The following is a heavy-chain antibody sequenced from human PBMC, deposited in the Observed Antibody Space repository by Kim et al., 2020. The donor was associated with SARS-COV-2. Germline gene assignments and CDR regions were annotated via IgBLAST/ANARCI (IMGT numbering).Heavy chain of an antibody. CDR3: ARGGYGSGHYYPLDY. V-gene: IGHV4-4*02. CDR2: IFHRGIA. CDR1: GDSISTTYW. J-gene: IGHJ4*02. D-gene: IGHD3-10*01. Sequence: SETLSLTCAVSGDSISTTYWWTWVRQPPGKGLEGIGEIFHRGIANYHPSLKSRVTISVDKSKNQFSLNLNSVTAADTAVYFCARGGYGSGHYYPLDYWGQGTLVTVSS.